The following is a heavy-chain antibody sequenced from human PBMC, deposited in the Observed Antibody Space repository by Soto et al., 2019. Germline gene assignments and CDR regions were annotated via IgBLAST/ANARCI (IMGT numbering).Heavy chain of an antibody. D-gene: IGHD5-12*01. Sequence: SQTLSLTCAISGDSVSSNTASWNWVRQSPSRGLEWLGRTYSRSKWYNDYAVSVKSRIIINPDTSKNQFSLQLNSVTPEDTAVYYCAKGDNLGPKTGYAFDPWGQGSLVTAPQ. J-gene: IGHJ5*02. CDR3: AKGDNLGPKTGYAFDP. CDR2: TYSRSKWYN. CDR1: GDSVSSNTAS. V-gene: IGHV6-1*01.